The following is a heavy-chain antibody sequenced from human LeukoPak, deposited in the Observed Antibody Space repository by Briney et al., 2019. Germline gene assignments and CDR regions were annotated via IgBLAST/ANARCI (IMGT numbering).Heavy chain of an antibody. V-gene: IGHV1-69*05. D-gene: IGHD5-18*01. CDR2: IIPIFGTA. CDR3: ASRGYSYGSPGYFDY. J-gene: IGHJ4*02. CDR1: GGTFSSYA. Sequence: SVKVSCKASGGTFSSYAISWVRQAPGQGLEWMGRIIPIFGTANYALKFQGRVTITTDESTSTAYMELSSLRSEDTAVYYCASRGYSYGSPGYFDYWGQGTLVTVSS.